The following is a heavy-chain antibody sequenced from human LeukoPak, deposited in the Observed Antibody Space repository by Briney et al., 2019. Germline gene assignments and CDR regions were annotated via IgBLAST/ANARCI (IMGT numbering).Heavy chain of an antibody. J-gene: IGHJ4*02. CDR2: VFYTGIT. Sequence: ASETLSLTCTVSGDSITTHYWGWIRQPPGKGLEWIGYVFYTGITNYNPSLKSRVTISIDTSKSQFSLKLTSVTAADTALYYCAKTVRLPTDWSQGTLVTVSS. D-gene: IGHD1-14*01. CDR1: GDSITTHY. V-gene: IGHV4-59*11. CDR3: AKTVRLPTD.